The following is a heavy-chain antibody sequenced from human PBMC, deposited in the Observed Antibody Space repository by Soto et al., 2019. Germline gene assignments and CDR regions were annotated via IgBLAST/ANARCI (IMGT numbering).Heavy chain of an antibody. Sequence: QVQLVESGGGLVQPGGSLRLSCAASGFTFSDYYMSWIRQAPGKGLEWVSHIHSSGSTIYYADSVKGRFTISRDNAKNSLHLQMSSLRAEDTAVFYCARANNWNEFDYWGQGTLVTVSS. D-gene: IGHD1-20*01. CDR1: GFTFSDYY. CDR3: ARANNWNEFDY. CDR2: IHSSGSTI. V-gene: IGHV3-11*01. J-gene: IGHJ4*02.